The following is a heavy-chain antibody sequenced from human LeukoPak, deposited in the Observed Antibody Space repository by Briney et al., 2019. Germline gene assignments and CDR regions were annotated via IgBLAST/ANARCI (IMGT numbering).Heavy chain of an antibody. Sequence: QPGRSLRLSCAASGFTSSDYGMYWVRQAPGKGLEWVSGISGSGGSTYYADSVKGRFTISRDNSKNTLYLQMNSLRAEDTAVYYCAKARYCSGGSCYSDYWGQGTLVTVSS. D-gene: IGHD2-15*01. V-gene: IGHV3-23*01. CDR2: ISGSGGST. J-gene: IGHJ4*02. CDR1: GFTSSDYG. CDR3: AKARYCSGGSCYSDY.